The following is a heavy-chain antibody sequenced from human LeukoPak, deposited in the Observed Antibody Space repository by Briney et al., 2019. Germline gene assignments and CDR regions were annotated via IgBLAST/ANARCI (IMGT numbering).Heavy chain of an antibody. V-gene: IGHV1-2*02. Sequence: ASVKVSCKASGYTFTGYYMHWVRQAPGQGLEWMGWINPNSGGTNYAQKFQGRVTMTRDTSISTAYMELSRLRSDDTAVYYCASVPTHHSSPGWFDPWGQGTLVTVSS. J-gene: IGHJ5*02. CDR3: ASVPTHHSSPGWFDP. D-gene: IGHD6-13*01. CDR1: GYTFTGYY. CDR2: INPNSGGT.